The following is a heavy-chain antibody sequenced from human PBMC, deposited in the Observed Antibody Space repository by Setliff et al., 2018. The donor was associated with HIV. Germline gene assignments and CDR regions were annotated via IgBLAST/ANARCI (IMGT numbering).Heavy chain of an antibody. CDR2: IGYDGSST. CDR1: GFTFNTYG. Sequence: GGSLRLSCAASGFTFNTYGMHWVRQAPGKGLEWLAFIGYDGSSTYYADSVKGRFTISRDNSRNTLYLQMNSLRADDTAVYYCARSVIGYYYYGMDVWGQGTLVTVSS. V-gene: IGHV3-30*02. CDR3: ARSVIGYYYYGMDV. J-gene: IGHJ6*02. D-gene: IGHD3-10*01.